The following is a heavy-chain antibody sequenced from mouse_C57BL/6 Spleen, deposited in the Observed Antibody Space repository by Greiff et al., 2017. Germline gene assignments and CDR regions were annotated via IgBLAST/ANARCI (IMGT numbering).Heavy chain of an antibody. CDR2: IYPGDGDT. D-gene: IGHD2-10*02. CDR1: GYAFSSSW. J-gene: IGHJ2*01. V-gene: IGHV1-82*01. Sequence: QVQLQQSGPELVKPGASVKISCKASGYAFSSSWMHWVKQRPGKGLEWIGRIYPGDGDTNYNGKFKGKATLTADKSSSTAYMQLSSLTSEDSAVYFAANEEISYGSHWAYWGQGTPLTVSA. CDR3: ANEEISYGSHWAY.